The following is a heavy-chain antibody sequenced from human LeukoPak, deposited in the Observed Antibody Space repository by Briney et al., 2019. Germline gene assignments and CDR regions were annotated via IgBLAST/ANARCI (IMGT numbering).Heavy chain of an antibody. Sequence: SETLSLTFTVSGGSISLYYWSWLRQPAGKGLEWIVRIYTGRSTNYNPSLKSRFTMSVDTSKNQFSLKLRSVTAADTAVYYCARLDCSGGSCYRSPFDPWGQGTLVTVSS. V-gene: IGHV4-4*07. D-gene: IGHD2-15*01. CDR2: IYTGRST. CDR3: ARLDCSGGSCYRSPFDP. CDR1: GGSISLYY. J-gene: IGHJ5*02.